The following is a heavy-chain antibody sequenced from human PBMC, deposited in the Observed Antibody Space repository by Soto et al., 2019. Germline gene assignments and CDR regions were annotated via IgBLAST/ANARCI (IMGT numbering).Heavy chain of an antibody. Sequence: QVQLVQSGAEVKKPGASVKVSCKASGYTFTSYYMHWVRQAPGQGLEWMGIINTSGGSTSYAQKSQGRVTMTRDKSTSTVYMELSSLRSEDTAVYYCASAVGGTKRGAFDIWGQGTMVTVSS. V-gene: IGHV1-46*01. CDR2: INTSGGST. J-gene: IGHJ3*02. D-gene: IGHD3-10*01. CDR3: ASAVGGTKRGAFDI. CDR1: GYTFTSYY.